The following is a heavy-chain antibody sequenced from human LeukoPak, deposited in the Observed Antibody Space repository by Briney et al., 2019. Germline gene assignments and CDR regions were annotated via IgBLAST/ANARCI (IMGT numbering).Heavy chain of an antibody. CDR2: INQDGTEK. J-gene: IGHJ4*02. Sequence: PGGSLRLSCAASGFTFTTYWMTWVRQAPGKGLEWVANINQDGTEKHYVDSVKGRFTISRDNAKNSLSLQMNSLRVEDTAVYYCAKVAKYYYGSETYYFFEHWGQGTPATASS. CDR3: AKVAKYYYGSETYYFFEH. V-gene: IGHV3-7*01. D-gene: IGHD3-10*01. CDR1: GFTFTTYW.